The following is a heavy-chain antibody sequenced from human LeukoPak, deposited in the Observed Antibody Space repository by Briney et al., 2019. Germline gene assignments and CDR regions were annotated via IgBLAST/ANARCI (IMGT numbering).Heavy chain of an antibody. Sequence: GGSLRLSCAASGFTFSGYTLHWVRQAPGKGLEYVSAIISHGGSTHYADSVKGRFTVSTDNSKNTLYLQMDSLRAEDMAVYYCARITMGATSANFYYYFLDAWGKGTTVTVSS. CDR2: IISHGGST. D-gene: IGHD3-3*01. CDR3: ARITMGATSANFYYYFLDA. J-gene: IGHJ6*03. CDR1: GFTFSGYT. V-gene: IGHV3-64*02.